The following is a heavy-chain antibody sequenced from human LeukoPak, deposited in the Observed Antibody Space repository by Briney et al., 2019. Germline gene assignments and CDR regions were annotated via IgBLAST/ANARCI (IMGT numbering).Heavy chain of an antibody. CDR1: GGSISSSSYY. D-gene: IGHD6-19*01. J-gene: IGHJ4*02. CDR3: ASPTRGYSSGWVGY. V-gene: IGHV4-39*01. CDR2: IYYSGST. Sequence: SETLSLTCTVSGGSISSSSYYWGWIRQPPGKGLEWIGSIYYSGSTYYNPSLKSRVTISVDTSKNQFYLKLSSVTAADTAVYYCASPTRGYSSGWVGYWGQGTLVTVSS.